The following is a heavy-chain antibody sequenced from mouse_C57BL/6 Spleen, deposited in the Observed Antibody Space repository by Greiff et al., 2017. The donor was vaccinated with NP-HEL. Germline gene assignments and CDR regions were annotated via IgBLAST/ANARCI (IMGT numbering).Heavy chain of an antibody. Sequence: DVQLQESGGGLVKPGGSLKLSCAASGFTFSDYGMHWVRQAPEKGLEWVAYISSGSSTIYYADTVKGRFTISRDNAKNTLFLQMTSLRSEDTAMYYCARLTTVKGFAYWGQGTLVTVSA. CDR1: GFTFSDYG. V-gene: IGHV5-17*01. J-gene: IGHJ3*01. CDR3: ARLTTVKGFAY. CDR2: ISSGSSTI. D-gene: IGHD1-1*01.